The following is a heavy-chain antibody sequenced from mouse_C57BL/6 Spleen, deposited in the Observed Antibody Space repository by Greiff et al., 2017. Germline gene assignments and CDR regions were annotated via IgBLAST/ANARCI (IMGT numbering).Heavy chain of an antibody. V-gene: IGHV2-5*01. J-gene: IGHJ4*01. D-gene: IGHD1-1*02. Sequence: QVHVKQSGPGLVQPSQSLSITCTVSGFSLTSYGVHWVRQSPGKGLEWLGVIWRGGSTDYNAAFMSRLSITKDNSKSQVFFKMNSLQADDTAIYYCAKIGSYGYAMDYWGQGTSVTVSS. CDR3: AKIGSYGYAMDY. CDR1: GFSLTSYG. CDR2: IWRGGST.